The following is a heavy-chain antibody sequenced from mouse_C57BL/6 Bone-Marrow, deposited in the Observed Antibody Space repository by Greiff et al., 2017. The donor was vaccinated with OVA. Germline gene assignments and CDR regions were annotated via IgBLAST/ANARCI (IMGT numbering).Heavy chain of an antibody. CDR2: IWWDDDK. J-gene: IGHJ1*03. CDR1: GFSLSTFGMG. CDR3: ARIRTYGNYGYWYFDV. Sequence: QVTLKVSGPGILQPSQTLSLTCSFSGFSLSTFGMGVGWIRQPSGKGLEWLAHIWWDDDKYYNPALKSRLTISKDTSKNQVFLKIANVDTADTATYYCARIRTYGNYGYWYFDVWGTGTTVTVSS. V-gene: IGHV8-8*01. D-gene: IGHD2-1*01.